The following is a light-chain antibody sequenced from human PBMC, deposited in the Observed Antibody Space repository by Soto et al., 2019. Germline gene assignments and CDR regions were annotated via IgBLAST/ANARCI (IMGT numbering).Light chain of an antibody. Sequence: DIVMRQSPLSLPVTPGEPASISCRSNQSLLHNNGYNYLDWYMQKPGQSPQLLIYLGSNRASGVPDRFSGSGSGTEFTLTISSLQPDDFATYYCQHYNSYSEAFGQGTKVDIK. J-gene: IGKJ1*01. CDR3: QHYNSYSEA. CDR2: LGS. V-gene: IGKV2-28*01. CDR1: QSLLHNNGYNY.